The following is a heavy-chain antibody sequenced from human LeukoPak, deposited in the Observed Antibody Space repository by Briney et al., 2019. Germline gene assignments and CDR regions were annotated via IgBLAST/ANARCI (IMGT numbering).Heavy chain of an antibody. D-gene: IGHD1-26*01. CDR3: TSGSYRGADY. Sequence: GGSLRLSCAASGFTFSSYWMSWVRQAPGKGLEWVSAISDNGGSIFYADSVKGRFTISRDNSKNSLYLQMNSLRADDTAVYYCTSGSYRGADYWGQGTLVTVSS. CDR1: GFTFSSYW. J-gene: IGHJ4*02. CDR2: ISDNGGSI. V-gene: IGHV3-23*01.